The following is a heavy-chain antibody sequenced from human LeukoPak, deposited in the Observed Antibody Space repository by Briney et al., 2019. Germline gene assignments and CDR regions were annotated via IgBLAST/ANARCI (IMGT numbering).Heavy chain of an antibody. V-gene: IGHV1-2*02. Sequence: ASVKVSCKASGYTFTGYYMHWVRQAPGQGLEWMGWINPNSGGTNYAQKFQGRVTMTRDTSISTAYMELSRLRSDDTAVYHCARDTGPKRWLQPHYYYYYMDVWGKGTTVTVSS. CDR2: INPNSGGT. D-gene: IGHD5-24*01. CDR1: GYTFTGYY. J-gene: IGHJ6*03. CDR3: ARDTGPKRWLQPHYYYYYMDV.